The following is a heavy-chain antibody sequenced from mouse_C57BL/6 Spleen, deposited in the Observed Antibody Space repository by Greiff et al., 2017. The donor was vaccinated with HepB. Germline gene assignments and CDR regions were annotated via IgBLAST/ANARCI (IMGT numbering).Heavy chain of an antibody. CDR1: GYAFSSYW. J-gene: IGHJ3*01. CDR2: IYPGDGDT. D-gene: IGHD2-5*01. V-gene: IGHV1-80*01. CDR3: ARTYSTWFAY. Sequence: VQLVESGAELVKPGASVKISCKASGYAFSSYWMNWVKQRPGKGLEWIGQIYPGDGDTNYNGKFKGKATLTADKSSSTAYMQLSSLTSEDSAVYFCARTYSTWFAYWGQGTLVTVSA.